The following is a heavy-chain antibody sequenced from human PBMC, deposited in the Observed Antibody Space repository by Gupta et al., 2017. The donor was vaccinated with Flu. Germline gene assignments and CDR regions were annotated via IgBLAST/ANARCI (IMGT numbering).Heavy chain of an antibody. D-gene: IGHD2-15*01. J-gene: IGHJ4*02. Sequence: EVQLVQSGAEVKKPEESLKISCKGSGYSFYSYWIAWVRQRPGKGLEWMGIVYPGDSDTRYSPSFEGQVTLSVDRSVNTAYVEWSSLKASDTAMYFCARWCNSGGCSKTNLDYWGQGTLVTVSS. CDR2: VYPGDSDT. CDR1: GYSFYSYW. V-gene: IGHV5-51*01. CDR3: ARWCNSGGCSKTNLDY.